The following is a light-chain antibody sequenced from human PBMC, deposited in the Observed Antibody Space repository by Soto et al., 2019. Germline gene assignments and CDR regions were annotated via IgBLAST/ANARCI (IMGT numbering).Light chain of an antibody. CDR1: QSVVTNS. J-gene: IGKJ1*01. V-gene: IGKV3-20*01. Sequence: EIVLTQSPGTLSLSPGERATLSCRASQSVVTNSLAWYQQKPGQAPRLIIYGASNGATGIPDRFSGRGSGTDFTLTISRLEPEDCAVYYCQQYGGARWTFGQGTKVDIK. CDR2: GAS. CDR3: QQYGGARWT.